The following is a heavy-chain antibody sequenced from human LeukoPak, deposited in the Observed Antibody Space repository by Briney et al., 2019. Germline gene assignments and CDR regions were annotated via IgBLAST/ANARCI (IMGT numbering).Heavy chain of an antibody. CDR2: IYYGGST. CDR3: ARLYSGSYYERDY. CDR1: GDSISSDIYS. V-gene: IGHV4-39*01. J-gene: IGHJ4*02. Sequence: SETLSLTCTVSGDSISSDIYSGGWIRKPPGKELVWLGTIYYGGSTYYNPSLKSRVTTSVDTSKNQFSLRLSSVTAADTAVYYCARLYSGSYYERDYWGQRTLVTVSS. D-gene: IGHD1-26*01.